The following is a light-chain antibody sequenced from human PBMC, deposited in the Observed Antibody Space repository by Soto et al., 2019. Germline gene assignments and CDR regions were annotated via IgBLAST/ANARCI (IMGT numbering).Light chain of an antibody. CDR2: WAS. CDR1: QSVFYSPNNKNY. J-gene: IGKJ1*01. CDR3: QQHYDSPRT. V-gene: IGKV4-1*01. Sequence: DIVMTQSPDSLAVSLGERATINCKSSQSVFYSPNNKNYLAWYQQKPGQPPKLLLYWASTRESGVPDRFSGSGSGTDFTLTISSLQAEDVATYYCQQHYDSPRTFCQGTKVEIK.